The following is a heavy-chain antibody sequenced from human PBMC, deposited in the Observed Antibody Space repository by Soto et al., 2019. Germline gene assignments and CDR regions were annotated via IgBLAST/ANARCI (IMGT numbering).Heavy chain of an antibody. D-gene: IGHD3-10*01. CDR2: IYYSGST. J-gene: IGHJ4*02. Sequence: QVQLQESGPGLVKPSQTLSLTCTVSGGSISSGGYYWSWIRQHPGKGLEWIGYIYYSGSTYYNPSLKSRVTISVDTSKNQFSLKLSSVTAADTAVYYCARESSRGYYPRLGLYYWGQGTLVTVSS. CDR1: GGSISSGGYY. CDR3: ARESSRGYYPRLGLYY. V-gene: IGHV4-31*03.